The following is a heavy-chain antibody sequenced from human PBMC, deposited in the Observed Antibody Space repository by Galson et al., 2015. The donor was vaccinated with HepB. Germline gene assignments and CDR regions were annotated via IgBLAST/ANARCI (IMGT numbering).Heavy chain of an antibody. J-gene: IGHJ3*02. V-gene: IGHV4-38-2*02. Sequence: SEPLSLTCTVSGYSISSGYYWGWIRQPPGKGLEWIGSIYHSGSTYYNPSLKSRVTISVDTSKNQFSLKLSSVTAADTAVYYCARVGVGASNAFDIWDQGTMVTVSS. CDR2: IYHSGST. CDR3: ARVGVGASNAFDI. CDR1: GYSISSGYY. D-gene: IGHD1-26*01.